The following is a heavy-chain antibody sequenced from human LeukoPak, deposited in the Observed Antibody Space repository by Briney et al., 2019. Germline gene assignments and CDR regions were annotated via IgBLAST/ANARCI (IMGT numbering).Heavy chain of an antibody. Sequence: GGSLRLSCAASGFAFGAHEMDWVRQAPGKGLEWVGRIRNKAHTFITEYAASVRGRFTVSRDDSKNSLSLQMNSLRSEDTAVYYCVRASQGYFQNWGQGTLVTVSS. CDR3: VRASQGYFQN. CDR1: GFAFGAHE. V-gene: IGHV3-72*01. J-gene: IGHJ1*01. CDR2: IRNKAHTFIT.